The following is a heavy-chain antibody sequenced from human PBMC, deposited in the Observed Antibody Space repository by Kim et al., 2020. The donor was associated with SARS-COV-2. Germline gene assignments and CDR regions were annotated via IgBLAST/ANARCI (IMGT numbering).Heavy chain of an antibody. J-gene: IGHJ5*02. CDR3: ARDGTGERCLQFFFT. Sequence: SVKVSCKASGGTFSSYAISWVRQAPGQGLEWMGGIIPIFGTANYAQKFQGRVTITADESTSTAYMELSSLRSEDTAVYYCARDGTGERCLQFFFTWGQGTLVTVSS. CDR2: IIPIFGTA. CDR1: GGTFSSYA. V-gene: IGHV1-69*13. D-gene: IGHD7-27*01.